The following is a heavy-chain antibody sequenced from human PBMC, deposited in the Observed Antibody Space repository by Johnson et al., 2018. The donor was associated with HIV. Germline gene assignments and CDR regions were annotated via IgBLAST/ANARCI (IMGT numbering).Heavy chain of an antibody. CDR1: GFTFSSYA. CDR3: ARELRGLGAFDI. J-gene: IGHJ3*02. D-gene: IGHD4-23*01. CDR2: ISFDGSNE. V-gene: IGHV3-30*04. Sequence: QVQLVESGGGVVQPGRSLRLSCAASGFTFSSYAMHWVRQAPGKGLEWVAVISFDGSNEYYAGSVKGRFTISRDNDKNSLYLQMDSLRAEDTAVYYCARELRGLGAFDIWGQGTMVTVSS.